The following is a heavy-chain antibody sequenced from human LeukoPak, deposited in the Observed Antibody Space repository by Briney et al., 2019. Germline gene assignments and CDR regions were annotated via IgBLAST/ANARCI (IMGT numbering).Heavy chain of an antibody. CDR1: GCSITGYH. Sequence: SETLSLTCTVSGCSITGYHWSWIRQPPGKGLEWIGYIHSSGSTEYRPSLKSRATISADTSKNQFSLKLTSVTAADTAIYYCARRNDFDTWGQGTMVTVSS. CDR3: ARRNDFDT. V-gene: IGHV4-4*08. CDR2: IHSSGST. J-gene: IGHJ3*02.